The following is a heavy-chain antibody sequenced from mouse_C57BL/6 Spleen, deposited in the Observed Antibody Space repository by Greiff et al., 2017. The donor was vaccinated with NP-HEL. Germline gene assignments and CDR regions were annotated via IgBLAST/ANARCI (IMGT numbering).Heavy chain of an antibody. J-gene: IGHJ4*01. D-gene: IGHD2-1*01. CDR3: ARRFLYGNYPYYYAMDY. CDR1: GYTFTDYY. Sequence: EVQLQQSGPELVKPGASVKISCKASGYTFTDYYMNWVKQSHGKSLEWIGDINPNNGGTSYNQKFKGKATLTVDKSSSTAYMELRSLTSEDSAVYYCARRFLYGNYPYYYAMDYWGQGTSVTVSS. CDR2: INPNNGGT. V-gene: IGHV1-26*01.